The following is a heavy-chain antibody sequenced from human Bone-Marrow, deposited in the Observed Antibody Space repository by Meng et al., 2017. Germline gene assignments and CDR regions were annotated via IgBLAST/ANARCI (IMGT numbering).Heavy chain of an antibody. J-gene: IGHJ4*02. CDR1: GYIFTNYY. CDR3: ARELTVVVIALGY. D-gene: IGHD3-22*01. Sequence: ASVKVSCKASGYIFTNYYMHWVRQAPGQGLEWMGIINPSGGSTTYAQKFQGRLSMTRDMTTGTIYMELSSLTSEDTAVYYCARELTVVVIALGYWGQGTLVTVSS. CDR2: INPSGGST. V-gene: IGHV1-46*01.